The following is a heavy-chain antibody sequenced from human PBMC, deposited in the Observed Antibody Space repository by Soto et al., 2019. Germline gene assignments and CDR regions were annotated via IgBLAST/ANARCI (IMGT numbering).Heavy chain of an antibody. Sequence: GGSLRLSCAASGFTFSSYWMSWVRQAPRKGLEWVANIKQDGSEKYYVDSVKGRFTISRDNAKNSLYLQMNSLRAEDTAVYYCARVACSGGSCYRLAYFDYWGQGTLVTVSS. CDR3: ARVACSGGSCYRLAYFDY. J-gene: IGHJ4*02. CDR2: IKQDGSEK. D-gene: IGHD2-15*01. V-gene: IGHV3-7*01. CDR1: GFTFSSYW.